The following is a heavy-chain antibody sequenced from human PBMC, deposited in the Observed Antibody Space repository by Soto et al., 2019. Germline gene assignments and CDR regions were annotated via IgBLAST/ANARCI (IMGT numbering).Heavy chain of an antibody. D-gene: IGHD2-2*01. Sequence: GESLKISCKGSGYSFTSYWISWVRQMPGKGLEWMGRIDPSDSYTNYSPSFQGHVTISADKSISTAYLQWSSLKASDTAMYYCARTLGYCSSTSCPPLGNWFDPWGQGTLVTVLL. CDR3: ARTLGYCSSTSCPPLGNWFDP. J-gene: IGHJ5*02. CDR2: IDPSDSYT. V-gene: IGHV5-10-1*01. CDR1: GYSFTSYW.